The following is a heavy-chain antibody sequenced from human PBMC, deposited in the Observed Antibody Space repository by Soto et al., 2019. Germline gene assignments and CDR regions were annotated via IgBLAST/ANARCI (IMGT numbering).Heavy chain of an antibody. J-gene: IGHJ2*01. CDR3: AREVHSRYFDL. V-gene: IGHV4-34*01. CDR2: INHSGST. CDR1: GGSLGVST. Sequence: VGHKKWAEGLWRPPKPFPLPSVAFGGSLGVSTGSWVGSPPGKGLEWIGEINHSGSTNYNPSLKSRVTISVDTSKNQFSLKLNSVTAADTAVYYCAREVHSRYFDLWGRGTPVTVSS. D-gene: IGHD2-21*01.